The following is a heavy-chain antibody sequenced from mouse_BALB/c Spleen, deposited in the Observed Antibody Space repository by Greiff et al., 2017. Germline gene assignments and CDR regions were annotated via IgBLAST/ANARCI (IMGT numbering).Heavy chain of an antibody. V-gene: IGHV3-2*02. CDR2: ISYSGST. CDR1: GYSITSDYA. J-gene: IGHJ3*01. D-gene: IGHD2-1*01. Sequence: VQLQQSGPGLVKPSQSLSLTCTVTGYSITSDYAWNWIRQFPGNKLEWMGYISYSGSTSYNPSLKSRISITRDTSKNQFFLQLNSVTTEDTATYYCARALWYGFAYWGQGTLVTVSA. CDR3: ARALWYGFAY.